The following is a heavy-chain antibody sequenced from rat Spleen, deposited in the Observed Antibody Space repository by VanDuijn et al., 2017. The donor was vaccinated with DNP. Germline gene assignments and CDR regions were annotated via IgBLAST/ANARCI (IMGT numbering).Heavy chain of an antibody. CDR2: IIYDGSST. J-gene: IGHJ4*01. Sequence: EVQLVESGGGLVQPGRSLKLSCAASGFTFSDYAMAWVRQAPKKGLEWVATIIYDGSSTYYRDSVRGRFTISRDYARSTLYLQMDSLRSEDTATYYCTSPVPSGHYVMDAWGQGTSVTVSS. CDR3: TSPVPSGHYVMDA. D-gene: IGHD4-3*01. V-gene: IGHV5S10*01. CDR1: GFTFSDYA.